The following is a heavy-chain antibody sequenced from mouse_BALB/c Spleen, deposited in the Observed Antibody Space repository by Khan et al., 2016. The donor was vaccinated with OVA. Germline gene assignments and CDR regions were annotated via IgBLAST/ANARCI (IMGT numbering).Heavy chain of an antibody. CDR3: ARQPCYHYNIMDY. CDR2: IWSDGST. J-gene: IGHJ4*01. CDR1: GFSLTNYG. Sequence: QVRLQQSGPGLVAPSQSLSITCTISGFSLTNYGVHWVRQPPGKGLEWLVVIWSDGSTTYNSALKSRLTISKDNSKSQVFLKMNSLQTDDTAVYFCARQPCYHYNIMDYWGQGTSVTVSS. V-gene: IGHV2-6-1*01.